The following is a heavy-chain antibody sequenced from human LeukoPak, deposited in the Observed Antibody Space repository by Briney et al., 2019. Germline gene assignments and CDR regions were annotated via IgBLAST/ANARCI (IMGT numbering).Heavy chain of an antibody. Sequence: ASVKVSCKASGYTFTGYYMHWVRQAPGQGLEWMGWINPNSGGTNYAQKFQGWVTMTRDTSISTAYMELSSLRSEDTAVYYCAREPATGQWLDYWGQGTLVTVSS. CDR2: INPNSGGT. V-gene: IGHV1-2*04. CDR1: GYTFTGYY. J-gene: IGHJ4*02. D-gene: IGHD6-19*01. CDR3: AREPATGQWLDY.